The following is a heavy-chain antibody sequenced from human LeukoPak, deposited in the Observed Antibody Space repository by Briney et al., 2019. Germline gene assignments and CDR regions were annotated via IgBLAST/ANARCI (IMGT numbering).Heavy chain of an antibody. CDR3: ARVGGEGYSGYDPTDY. CDR2: ISAYNGEK. Sequence: ASVKVSCKTSGYIFTSYGVTWVRQAPGQGLEWMGWISAYNGEKNYAQKFQGRVTMTTDTSTSTAYMELKSLRSEDTAVYYCARVGGEGYSGYDPTDYWGQGTLVTVSS. D-gene: IGHD5-12*01. V-gene: IGHV1-18*01. J-gene: IGHJ4*02. CDR1: GYIFTSYG.